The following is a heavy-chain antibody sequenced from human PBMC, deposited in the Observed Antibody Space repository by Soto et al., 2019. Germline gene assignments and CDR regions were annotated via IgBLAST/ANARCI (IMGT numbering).Heavy chain of an antibody. J-gene: IGHJ4*02. CDR1: GFTVSNNY. V-gene: IGHV3-53*01. CDR2: VYGGGST. D-gene: IGHD1-26*01. Sequence: GGSLRLSCAASGFTVSNNYMSWVRQAPGKGLEWVSTVYGGGSTYYADSVKGRFTISRDNSKNTLYLQMNSLRAEDTAVYYCARLYSATYTNFDYWGQGTLVTVSS. CDR3: ARLYSATYTNFDY.